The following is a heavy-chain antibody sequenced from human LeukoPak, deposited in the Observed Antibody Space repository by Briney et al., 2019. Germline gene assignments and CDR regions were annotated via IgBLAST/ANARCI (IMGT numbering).Heavy chain of an antibody. CDR1: GFMFSSNW. CDR3: AKEGRSLQTY. Sequence: GGSLRLPCAASGFMFSSNWMSWVRLAPGKGLEWVANIKEDGTETYYVDSVKGRFTIPRDNAKNSLYLQMNSLRVEDTAVYYCAKEGRSLQTYWGQGTLVTVSS. J-gene: IGHJ4*02. D-gene: IGHD5-24*01. V-gene: IGHV3-7*03. CDR2: IKEDGTET.